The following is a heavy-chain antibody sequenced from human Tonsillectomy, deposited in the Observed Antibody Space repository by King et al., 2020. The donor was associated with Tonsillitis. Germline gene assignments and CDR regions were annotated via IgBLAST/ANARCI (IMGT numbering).Heavy chain of an antibody. J-gene: IGHJ3*02. Sequence: VQLVESGGGLVKPGGSLRLACGTSGFTFNNFDMNWVRQAPGKGLEWVSSISSTGRNIYYADSVKGRFTISRDKAGNSMCLRMHSLRVEDTAVYYGAKDKGADYNDSGRGAFDIWGNGTTVTVSS. CDR3: AKDKGADYNDSGRGAFDI. CDR2: ISSTGRNI. D-gene: IGHD3-22*01. V-gene: IGHV3-21*01. CDR1: GFTFNNFD.